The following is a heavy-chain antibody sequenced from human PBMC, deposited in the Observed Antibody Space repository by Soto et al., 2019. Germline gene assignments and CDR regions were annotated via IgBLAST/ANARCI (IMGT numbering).Heavy chain of an antibody. CDR1: GFSFSSSG. CDR3: ARDRIGTWTFDY. V-gene: IGHV3-30*03. D-gene: IGHD1-1*01. J-gene: IGHJ4*02. Sequence: QVQLVESEGGVVQPGRSLRLSCAASGFSFSSSGMHWVRQAPGKGLEWVSVISSDGNDKSYADSVKGRFTTSRDNSKNTLYLQMNSLSAEDTAGYYCARDRIGTWTFDYWGQGTLVTVSS. CDR2: ISSDGNDK.